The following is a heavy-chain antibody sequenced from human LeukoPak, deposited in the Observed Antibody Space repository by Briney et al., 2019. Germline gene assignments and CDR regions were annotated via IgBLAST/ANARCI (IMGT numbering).Heavy chain of an antibody. D-gene: IGHD6-13*01. CDR3: ARGRRRYSSSWYPDY. V-gene: IGHV4-38-2*02. CDR2: IYHSGST. Sequence: SETLSLTCTVSSYSISSGSYWGWIRQPPGKGLEWIGSIYHSGSTYYNPSLKSRVTISVDTSKNQFSLKLSSVTAADTAVYYCARGRRRYSSSWYPDYWGQGTLVTVSS. CDR1: SYSISSGSY. J-gene: IGHJ4*02.